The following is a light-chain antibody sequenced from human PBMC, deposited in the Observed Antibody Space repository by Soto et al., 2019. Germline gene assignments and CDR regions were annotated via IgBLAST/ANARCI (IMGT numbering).Light chain of an antibody. CDR3: QQYNSYSWT. J-gene: IGKJ1*01. V-gene: IGKV1-5*01. CDR1: QSISSW. CDR2: DAS. Sequence: DIQMTQSPSTLSASAGDRVTITCRARQSISSWLAWYQQKPGKAPKLLIYDASSLESGVPSRFSGSGSGTEFTLTISSLQPDDFATYYCQQYNSYSWTFGQGTKVEIK.